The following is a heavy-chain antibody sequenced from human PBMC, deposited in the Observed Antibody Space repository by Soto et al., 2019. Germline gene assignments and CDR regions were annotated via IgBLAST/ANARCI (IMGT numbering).Heavy chain of an antibody. CDR2: ISGSGDST. Sequence: EVQLLESGGGLVQPGGSLRLSCAASGFTFSSYAMNWVRQAPGKGLEWVSVISGSGDSTYYADSVKGRFTISRDNSKNTLSLQMNSLRAEAAAVYYCARRSSSWYFDYWGQGTLVTVSS. CDR3: ARRSSSWYFDY. J-gene: IGHJ4*02. V-gene: IGHV3-23*01. D-gene: IGHD6-13*01. CDR1: GFTFSSYA.